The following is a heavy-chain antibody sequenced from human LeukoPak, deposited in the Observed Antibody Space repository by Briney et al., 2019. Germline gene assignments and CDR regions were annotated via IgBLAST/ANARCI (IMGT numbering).Heavy chain of an antibody. Sequence: GGSLRLSCAASGFTFSSYGVHWVRQAPGKGLEWVAVISYDGSNKYYADSVKGRVTISRDNSKNTLYLQMNSLRAEDTAVYYCAKDRGYGDAEGYGMDVWGQGTTVTVSS. D-gene: IGHD4-17*01. CDR1: GFTFSSYG. V-gene: IGHV3-30*18. CDR3: AKDRGYGDAEGYGMDV. J-gene: IGHJ6*02. CDR2: ISYDGSNK.